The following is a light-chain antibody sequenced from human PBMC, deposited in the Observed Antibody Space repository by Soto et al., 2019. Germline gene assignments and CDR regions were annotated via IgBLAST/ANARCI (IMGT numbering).Light chain of an antibody. CDR1: QSLSKNY. CDR3: QHCVTAPLT. CDR2: DAS. V-gene: IGKV3-20*01. J-gene: IGKJ1*01. Sequence: EIVLTQSPGTLSLSPGERATLSCRASQSLSKNYLAWYQHKPGQAPRLLIHDASNRATGIPDRFSGSGSGRTLTLTISTLEPEDSAAYYCQHCVTAPLTFGPGTKVEI.